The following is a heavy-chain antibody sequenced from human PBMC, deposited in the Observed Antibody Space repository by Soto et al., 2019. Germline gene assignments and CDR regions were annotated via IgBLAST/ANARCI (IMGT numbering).Heavy chain of an antibody. CDR1: GFTFSSYA. CDR3: ARDRAYDSSGYYPPEYDY. D-gene: IGHD3-22*01. V-gene: IGHV3-30-3*01. CDR2: ISYDGSNK. Sequence: QVQLVESGGGVVQPGRSLRLSCAASGFTFSSYAMHWVRQAPGKGLEWVAVISYDGSNKYYADSVKGRFTISRDNSKNTLYLQMNSLRAEDTAVYYCARDRAYDSSGYYPPEYDYWGQGTLVTVSS. J-gene: IGHJ4*02.